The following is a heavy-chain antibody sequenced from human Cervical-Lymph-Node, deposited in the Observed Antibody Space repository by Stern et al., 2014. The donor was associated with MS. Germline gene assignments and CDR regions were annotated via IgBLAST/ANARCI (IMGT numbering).Heavy chain of an antibody. CDR3: ARDHGSSWFDF. CDR2: IYHGGTS. V-gene: IGHV4-61*03. J-gene: IGHJ4*02. CDR1: GVSINSGSYY. D-gene: IGHD6-13*01. Sequence: VQLLESGPQRVKPSETLSLTCTVSGVSINSGSYYWTWIRQPPGKGLEWIGYIYHGGTSNYNPSLKSRVTMSIDTSKNYFSLKLNSVTAADTAVYYCARDHGSSWFDFWGQGTLVNVSS.